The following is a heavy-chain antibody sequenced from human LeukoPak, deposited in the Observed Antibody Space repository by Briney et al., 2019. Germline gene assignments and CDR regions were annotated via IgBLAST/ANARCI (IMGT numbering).Heavy chain of an antibody. Sequence: ASVTVSCKASGYTFTSYDINWVRQATGQGLEWMGWMNPNSGNTGYAQKFQGRVTMTRNTSISTAYMELSSQRSEDTAVYYCARAPWGSGSYDDYWGQGTLVTVSS. V-gene: IGHV1-8*01. D-gene: IGHD1-26*01. CDR2: MNPNSGNT. CDR3: ARAPWGSGSYDDY. J-gene: IGHJ4*02. CDR1: GYTFTSYD.